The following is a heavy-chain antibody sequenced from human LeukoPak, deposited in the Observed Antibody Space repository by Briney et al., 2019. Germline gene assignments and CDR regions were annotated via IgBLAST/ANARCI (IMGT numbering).Heavy chain of an antibody. CDR2: IYYSGST. V-gene: IGHV4-59*01. Sequence: PSETLSLTCTVSGGSISSYYWSWIRQPPGKGLEWIGYIYYSGSTNYNPSLKSRVTISVDTSKNQFSLKLSSVTAAGTAVYYCASSFSWPVRYYYGMDVWGQGTTVTVSS. CDR3: ASSFSWPVRYYYGMDV. J-gene: IGHJ6*02. CDR1: GGSISSYY. D-gene: IGHD6-13*01.